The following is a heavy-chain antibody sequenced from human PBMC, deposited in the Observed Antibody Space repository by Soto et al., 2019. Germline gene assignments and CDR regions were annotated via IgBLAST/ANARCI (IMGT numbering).Heavy chain of an antibody. CDR3: ARDLYYDSSGSDY. CDR1: GFTFSSYA. J-gene: IGHJ4*02. CDR2: ISYDGSNK. V-gene: IGHV3-30-3*01. D-gene: IGHD3-22*01. Sequence: GGSLRLSCAASGFTFSSYAMHWVRQAPGKGLEWVAVISYDGSNKYYADSVKGRFTISRDNSKNTLYLQMSSLRAEDTAVYYCARDLYYDSSGSDYWGQGTLVTVSS.